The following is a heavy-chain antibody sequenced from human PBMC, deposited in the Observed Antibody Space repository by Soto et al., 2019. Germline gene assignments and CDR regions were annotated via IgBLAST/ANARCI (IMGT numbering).Heavy chain of an antibody. CDR1: GGSISSGDYY. J-gene: IGHJ3*02. CDR3: ARDLSPVCRQCSAFDI. V-gene: IGHV4-30-4*01. Sequence: QVQLQESGPGLVKPSQTLSLTCTVSGGSISSGDYYWSWIRQPPGKGLEWIGYIYYSGSTYYNPSLKSRVTISVDTSKNQFSLKLSSVTAADTAVYYCARDLSPVCRQCSAFDIWGQGTMVTVSS. CDR2: IYYSGST. D-gene: IGHD3-10*02.